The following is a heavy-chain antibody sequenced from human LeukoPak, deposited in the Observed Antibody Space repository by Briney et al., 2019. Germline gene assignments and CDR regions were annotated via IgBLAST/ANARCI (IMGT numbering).Heavy chain of an antibody. V-gene: IGHV4-59*12. J-gene: IGHJ4*02. D-gene: IGHD4-11*01. CDR1: GGSISSYY. CDR2: IYYSGST. Sequence: SETLSLTCTVSGGSISSYYWSWIRQPPGKGLEWIGYIYYSGSTNYNPSLKSRVTISVDTSKNQFSLKLSSVTAADTAVYYCARGRGLQPGYFDYWGQGTLVTVSS. CDR3: ARGRGLQPGYFDY.